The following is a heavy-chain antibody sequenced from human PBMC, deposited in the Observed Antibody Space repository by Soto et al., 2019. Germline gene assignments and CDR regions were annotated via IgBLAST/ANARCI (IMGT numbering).Heavy chain of an antibody. CDR3: ASSLPGPTFDLDI. D-gene: IGHD3-16*02. CDR1: GVRFSTYA. J-gene: IGHJ4*02. CDR2: IRDNGGST. V-gene: IGHV3-23*01. Sequence: GGSLRLSGAAWGVRFSTYAMSWFRQAPGQGLEWVSVIRDNGGSTYYADSVKGRFTISRDSSKNTLYLRMNIMRAEDTRVYYCASSLPGPTFDLDIGGQAPLVTVS.